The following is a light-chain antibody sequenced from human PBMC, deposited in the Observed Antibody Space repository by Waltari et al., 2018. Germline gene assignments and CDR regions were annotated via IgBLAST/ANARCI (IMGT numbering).Light chain of an antibody. CDR1: QSLLYNSNDKNY. V-gene: IGKV4-1*01. CDR3: QQYYSRRT. J-gene: IGKJ1*01. Sequence: DIVMTQSPDSLAVSLGERDTIKCKSSQSLLYNSNDKNYLAWYQQKPGQPPKLLIYWASTRHSGVPDRFSGSGSATDFTLTISSLQAEDVAVYYCQQYYSRRTFGQGTKVEIK. CDR2: WAS.